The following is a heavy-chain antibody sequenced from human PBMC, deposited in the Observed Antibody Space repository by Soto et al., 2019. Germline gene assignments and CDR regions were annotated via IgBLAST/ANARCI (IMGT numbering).Heavy chain of an antibody. CDR1: GFIFDAYG. CDR3: AKDQSGYTYATVHY. J-gene: IGHJ4*02. D-gene: IGHD5-18*01. Sequence: QPGGSLRLSCAATGFIFDAYGMHWVRQAPGKGLEWIAVISYDGIKKNYADSVKGRFTISRDNSKNTLFLQMNSLRSDDTAVYFCAKDQSGYTYATVHYWGQGTLVTVSS. CDR2: ISYDGIKK. V-gene: IGHV3-30*18.